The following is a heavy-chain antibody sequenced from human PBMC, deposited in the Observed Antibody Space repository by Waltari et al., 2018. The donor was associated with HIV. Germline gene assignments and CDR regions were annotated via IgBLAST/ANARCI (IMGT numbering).Heavy chain of an antibody. Sequence: QVQLQQWGAGLLKPSETLSLTCAVYGGSFSGYYWSWIRQPPGKGLEWIGEINHSGSNNYNPSLKSRVTISVDTSKNQFSLKLSSVTAADTAVYYCAREGYSYGPKWFDPWGQGTLVTVSS. CDR1: GGSFSGYY. D-gene: IGHD5-18*01. V-gene: IGHV4-34*01. CDR2: INHSGSN. J-gene: IGHJ5*02. CDR3: AREGYSYGPKWFDP.